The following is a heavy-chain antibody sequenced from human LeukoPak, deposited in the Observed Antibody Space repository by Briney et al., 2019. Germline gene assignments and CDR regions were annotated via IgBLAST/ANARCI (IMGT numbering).Heavy chain of an antibody. V-gene: IGHV1-69*01. CDR3: ARDLSIGPTSGAFDI. J-gene: IGHJ3*02. CDR1: GGTFSSYA. Sequence: SVRVSCKASGGTFSSYAISWVRQAPGQGLEWMGGIIPIFGTANYAQKFQGRVTITADESTSTAYMELSSLRSEDTAVYYCARDLSIGPTSGAFDIWGQGTMVTVSS. D-gene: IGHD3-22*01. CDR2: IIPIFGTA.